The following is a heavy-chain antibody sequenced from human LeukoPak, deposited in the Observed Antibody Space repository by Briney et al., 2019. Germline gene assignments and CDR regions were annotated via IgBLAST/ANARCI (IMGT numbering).Heavy chain of an antibody. CDR3: ARHLVGATQHLGY. J-gene: IGHJ4*02. D-gene: IGHD1-26*01. V-gene: IGHV1-69*05. Sequence: ASVKVSCKASGGTFSSYAISWVRQAHGQGLEWMGRIIPIFGTANYAQKFQGRVTITTDESTSTAYMELSSLRSEDTAVYYCARHLVGATQHLGYWGQGTLVTVSS. CDR2: IIPIFGTA. CDR1: GGTFSSYA.